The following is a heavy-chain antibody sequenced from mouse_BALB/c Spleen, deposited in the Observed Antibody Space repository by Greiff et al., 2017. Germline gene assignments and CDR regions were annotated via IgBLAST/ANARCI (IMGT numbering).Heavy chain of an antibody. CDR3: ATNYYGSRGFAY. V-gene: IGHV3-2*02. CDR2: ISYSGST. D-gene: IGHD1-1*01. J-gene: IGHJ3*01. CDR1: GYSITSDYA. Sequence: VQLKESGPGLVKPSQSLSLTCTVTGYSITSDYAWNWIRQFPGNKLEWMGYISYSGSTSYNPSLKSRISITRDTSKNQFFLQLNSVTTEDTATYYCATNYYGSRGFAYWGQGTLVTVSA.